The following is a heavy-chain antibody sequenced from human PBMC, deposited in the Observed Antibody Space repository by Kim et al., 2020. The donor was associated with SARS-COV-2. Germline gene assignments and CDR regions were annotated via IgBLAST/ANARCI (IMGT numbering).Heavy chain of an antibody. CDR1: GGSISSSD. CDR2: MYYIGSA. CDR3: ARVREGGSSWHFFDY. D-gene: IGHD6-13*01. J-gene: IGHJ4*02. V-gene: IGHV4-59*01. Sequence: SETLSLTCTVSGGSISSSDWSWIRQPPGKGLEWIGYMYYIGSATYNPSLKSRVTISVDTSKNQFSLRLRSVTAEDTAVYFCARVREGGSSWHFFDYWGQGTLVTVS.